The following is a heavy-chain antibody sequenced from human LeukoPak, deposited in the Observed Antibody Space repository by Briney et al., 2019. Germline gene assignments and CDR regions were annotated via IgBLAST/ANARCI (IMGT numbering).Heavy chain of an antibody. D-gene: IGHD3-10*01. V-gene: IGHV3-30-3*01. CDR3: AKGKEEYYYGSGSPPLY. Sequence: GSLRLSCAASGFTFSSYAMSWVRQAPGKGLEWVAVISYDGSNKYYADSVKGRFTISRDNSKNTLYLQMNSLRAEDTAVYYCAKGKEEYYYGSGSPPLYWGQGTLVTVSS. CDR1: GFTFSSYA. CDR2: ISYDGSNK. J-gene: IGHJ4*02.